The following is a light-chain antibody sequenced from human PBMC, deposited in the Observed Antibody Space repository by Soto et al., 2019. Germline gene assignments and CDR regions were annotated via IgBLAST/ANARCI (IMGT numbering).Light chain of an antibody. CDR1: QSISNH. J-gene: IGKJ1*01. CDR2: AAS. CDR3: QQSYSSPPT. Sequence: DIQITQSPASLSASVVDRVTITCRASQSISNHLNWYQQKPGKAPKLLIFAASSLQSGVPSRFSGSRSGPAFTLTISSLQPEDFATYYCQQSYSSPPTFGQGTKVDIK. V-gene: IGKV1-39*01.